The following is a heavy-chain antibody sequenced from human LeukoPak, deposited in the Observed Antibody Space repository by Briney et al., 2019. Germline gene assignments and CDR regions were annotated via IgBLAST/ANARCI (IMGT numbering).Heavy chain of an antibody. J-gene: IGHJ6*02. CDR3: AKDGANDYVWGSYRYISFGYYYGMDV. V-gene: IGHV3-30*18. Sequence: GGSLRLSCAASGFTFSSYGMHWVRQAPGKGLEWVAVISYDGSNKYYADSVKGRFTISRDNSKNTLYLQMNSLRAEDTAVYYCAKDGANDYVWGSYRYISFGYYYGMDVWGQGTTVTVSS. CDR2: ISYDGSNK. CDR1: GFTFSSYG. D-gene: IGHD3-16*02.